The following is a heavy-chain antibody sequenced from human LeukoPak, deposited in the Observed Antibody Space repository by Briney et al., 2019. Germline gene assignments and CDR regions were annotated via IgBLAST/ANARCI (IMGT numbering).Heavy chain of an antibody. CDR1: GFTFSSYW. J-gene: IGHJ3*02. D-gene: IGHD3-3*01. V-gene: IGHV3-7*01. CDR3: AGGDFWSGYRGGAFDI. CDR2: IKQDGSEK. Sequence: GGSLRLSCAASGFTFSSYWMSWVRQAPGKGLEWVANIKQDGSEKYYVDSVKGRFTISRDNAKNSLYLQMNSLRAEDTAVYYCAGGDFWSGYRGGAFDIWGQGTMVTVSS.